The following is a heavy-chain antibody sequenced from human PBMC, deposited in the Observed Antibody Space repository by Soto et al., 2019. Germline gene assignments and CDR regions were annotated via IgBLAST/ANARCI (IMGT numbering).Heavy chain of an antibody. D-gene: IGHD6-6*01. CDR1: GYTFISYW. Sequence: GESLKISCKTSGYTFISYWIGWVRQMPGKGLEWMGIIWPGDSDARYSPSFQGQVTISADKSISTAFLQWSSLNASDTAMYYCARHGSSASFEFWGQGTLVTVSS. V-gene: IGHV5-51*01. J-gene: IGHJ4*02. CDR2: IWPGDSDA. CDR3: ARHGSSASFEF.